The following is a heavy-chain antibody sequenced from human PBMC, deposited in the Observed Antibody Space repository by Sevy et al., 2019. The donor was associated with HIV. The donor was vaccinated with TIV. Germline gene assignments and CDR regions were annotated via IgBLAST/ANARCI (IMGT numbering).Heavy chain of an antibody. D-gene: IGHD3-10*01. Sequence: GGSLRLSCAASGFTFSSYGMHWVRQAPGKGLEWVAVIWPDGSNKYYAHSVKGRFTISRDNSKNTLYLQINSLRAEDTAVYYCARVLGDGVIDYWGQGTLVTVSS. CDR1: GFTFSSYG. CDR3: ARVLGDGVIDY. J-gene: IGHJ4*02. V-gene: IGHV3-33*01. CDR2: IWPDGSNK.